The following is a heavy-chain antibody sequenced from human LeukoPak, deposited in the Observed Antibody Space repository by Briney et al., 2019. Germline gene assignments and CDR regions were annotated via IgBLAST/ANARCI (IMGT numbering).Heavy chain of an antibody. D-gene: IGHD6-19*01. J-gene: IGHJ4*02. CDR3: ARSVAGYDY. Sequence: TGGSLRLSCAASGFTFSSYAMHWVRQAPGKGLEYVSAISSNGGSTYYANSVKGRFTISRDNSKNTLYLQMGSLRAEDMAVYYCARSVAGYDYWGQGTLVTVSS. V-gene: IGHV3-64*01. CDR1: GFTFSSYA. CDR2: ISSNGGST.